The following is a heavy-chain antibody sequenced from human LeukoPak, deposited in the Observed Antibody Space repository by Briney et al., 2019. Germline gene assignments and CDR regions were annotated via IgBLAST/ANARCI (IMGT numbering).Heavy chain of an antibody. D-gene: IGHD1-26*01. CDR3: AREKSQTYSGSFGY. J-gene: IGHJ4*02. CDR2: ISTSGSTK. Sequence: GGSLRLSCAASGFTVSSYEMNWVRQAPGKGLEWLSYISTSGSTKHYADSVKGRSTISRDNAKNSLYLQMNSLRGEDTAVYYCAREKSQTYSGSFGYWGQGTLVTVSS. V-gene: IGHV3-48*03. CDR1: GFTVSSYE.